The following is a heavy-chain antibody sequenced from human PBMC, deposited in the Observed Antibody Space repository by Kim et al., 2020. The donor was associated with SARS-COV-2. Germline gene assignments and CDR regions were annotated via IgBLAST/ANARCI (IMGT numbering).Heavy chain of an antibody. CDR3: ARRREYYGSGSLAFDI. D-gene: IGHD3-10*01. J-gene: IGHJ3*02. CDR2: IYYSGST. Sequence: SETLSLTCTVSGGSISSYYWSWIRQPPGKGLEWIGYIYYSGSTNYNPSLKSRVTISVDTSKNQFSLKLSSVTAADTAVYYCARRREYYGSGSLAFDIWGQGTMVTVSS. V-gene: IGHV4-59*08. CDR1: GGSISSYY.